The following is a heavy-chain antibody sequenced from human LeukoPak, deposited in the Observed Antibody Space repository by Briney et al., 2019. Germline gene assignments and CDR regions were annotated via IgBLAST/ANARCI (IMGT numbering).Heavy chain of an antibody. J-gene: IGHJ6*03. CDR1: GGSISSSSYY. CDR2: IYYSGST. Sequence: PSETLSLTCTVSGGSISSSSYYWGWIRQPPGKGLEWIGSIYYSGSTYYNPSLKSRVTISVDTSKNQFSLKLSSVTAADTAVYYCARVVSSSWYNYYYMDVWGKGTTVTVSS. D-gene: IGHD6-13*01. V-gene: IGHV4-39*07. CDR3: ARVVSSSWYNYYYMDV.